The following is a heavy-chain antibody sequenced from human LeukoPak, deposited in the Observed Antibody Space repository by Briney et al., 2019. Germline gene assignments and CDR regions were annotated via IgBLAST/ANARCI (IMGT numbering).Heavy chain of an antibody. V-gene: IGHV4-59*01. D-gene: IGHD5-18*01. CDR3: ARGAAMVDQPYYYYMDV. Sequence: SETLSLTCTVSGGSISSYYWSWIRQPPGKGLEWIGYIYYSGSTNYNPSFKSRVTLSVDTSKNQFSLKLSSVTAADTAVYYCARGAAMVDQPYYYYMDVWGKGTTVTVSS. CDR1: GGSISSYY. CDR2: IYYSGST. J-gene: IGHJ6*03.